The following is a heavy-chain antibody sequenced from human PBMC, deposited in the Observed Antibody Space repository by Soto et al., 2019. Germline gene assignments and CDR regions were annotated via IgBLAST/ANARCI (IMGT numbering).Heavy chain of an antibody. CDR1: GFTFSSYG. J-gene: IGHJ4*02. Sequence: GGSLRLACAASGFTFSSYGMHWVRQAPGKGLEWVAVISYDGSNKYYADSVKGRFTISRDNSKNTLYLQMNSLRAEDTAVYYCAKGALRYFDWPSSYYFDYWGQGTLVTVSS. V-gene: IGHV3-30*18. CDR2: ISYDGSNK. D-gene: IGHD3-9*01. CDR3: AKGALRYFDWPSSYYFDY.